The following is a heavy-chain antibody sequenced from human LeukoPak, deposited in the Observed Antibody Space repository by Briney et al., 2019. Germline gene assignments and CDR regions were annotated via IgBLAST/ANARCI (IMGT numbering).Heavy chain of an antibody. CDR1: GFTFSGSA. J-gene: IGHJ4*02. D-gene: IGHD3-10*01. Sequence: GGSLRLSGAASGFTFSGSALHGVRQASGRGVEWVGRIRRTANGYATAYAASVKGRFTISRDDSKYTAYLQMDSLKTEDTAVYYCTGNYYGSGSYADFDYWGQGTLVTVSS. V-gene: IGHV3-73*01. CDR2: IRRTANGYAT. CDR3: TGNYYGSGSYADFDY.